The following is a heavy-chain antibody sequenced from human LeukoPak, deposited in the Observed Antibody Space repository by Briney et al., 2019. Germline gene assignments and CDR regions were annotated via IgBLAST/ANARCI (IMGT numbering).Heavy chain of an antibody. D-gene: IGHD3-10*01. CDR2: IYHSGST. V-gene: IGHV4-38-2*02. Sequence: SGTLSLTCTVSGYSISSGYYWGWIPQPPGKGLEWIGSIYHSGSTYYNPSLKSRVTISVDTSKNQFSLKLSYVTAADTAVYYCARLPYVYGSGSYWGAWFDPWGQGTLSPSPQ. J-gene: IGHJ5*02. CDR3: ARLPYVYGSGSYWGAWFDP. CDR1: GYSISSGYY.